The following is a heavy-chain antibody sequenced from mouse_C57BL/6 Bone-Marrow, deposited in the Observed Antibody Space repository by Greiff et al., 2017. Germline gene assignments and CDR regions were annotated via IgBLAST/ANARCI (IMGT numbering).Heavy chain of an antibody. J-gene: IGHJ2*01. V-gene: IGHV1-26*01. D-gene: IGHD2-4*01. CDR3: ARYDYDFDY. Sequence: VQLQPSGPELVKPGASVKISCKASGYTFTDYYMNWVKQSHGKSLEWIGDINPNNGGTSYNQKFKGKATLTVDKSSSTAYMELRSLTSEDSAVYYCARYDYDFDYWGQGTTLTVSS. CDR1: GYTFTDYY. CDR2: INPNNGGT.